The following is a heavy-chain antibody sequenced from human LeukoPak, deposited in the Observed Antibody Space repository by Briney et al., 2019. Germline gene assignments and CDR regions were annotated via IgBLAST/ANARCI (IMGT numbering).Heavy chain of an antibody. V-gene: IGHV4-34*01. J-gene: IGHJ3*01. CDR2: INHSGST. D-gene: IGHD6-13*01. CDR3: ARDTAYGQQLVGTANAFDL. CDR1: GGSFSGYY. Sequence: PSETLSLTCAVYGGSFSGYYWSWIRQPPGKGLEWIGEINHSGSTNYNPSLKSRVTISVDTSKNQFSLKLSSVTAADTAVYYCARDTAYGQQLVGTANAFDLWGQGTMVTVSS.